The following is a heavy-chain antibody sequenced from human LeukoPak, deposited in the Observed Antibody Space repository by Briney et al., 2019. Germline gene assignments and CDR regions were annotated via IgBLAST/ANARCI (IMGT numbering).Heavy chain of an antibody. V-gene: IGHV4-59*08. J-gene: IGHJ4*02. CDR1: GGSISSYY. CDR3: ARRGGSAWYPLDY. Sequence: SETLSLTCTVSGGSISSYYWSWIRQPPGKGLEWIGYSSNSGSTSYNPSLTSRVTISVDRSRNQFFLNLSSVSATDTAVYYCARRGGSAWYPLDYWGQGTLVTVSS. D-gene: IGHD6-19*01. CDR2: SSNSGST.